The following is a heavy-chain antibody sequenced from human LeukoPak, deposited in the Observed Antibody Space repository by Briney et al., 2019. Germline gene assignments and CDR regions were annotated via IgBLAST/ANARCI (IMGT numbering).Heavy chain of an antibody. CDR2: ISGSGGST. V-gene: IGHV3-23*01. CDR1: GFTFSSYA. J-gene: IGHJ3*02. D-gene: IGHD6-19*01. Sequence: GGSLRLSCAASGFTFSSYAMSWVRQAPGKGLEWVSAISGSGGSTYYADSVKGRFTISRDNSKNTLYLQMNSLRAEDTAVYCCAKVQWLVRGGLDAFDIWGQGTMVTVSS. CDR3: AKVQWLVRGGLDAFDI.